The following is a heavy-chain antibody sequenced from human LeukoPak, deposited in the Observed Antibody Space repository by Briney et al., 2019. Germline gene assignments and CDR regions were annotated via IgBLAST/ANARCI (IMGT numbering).Heavy chain of an antibody. CDR3: ARDPPTSGYLRYCGGDCYSHFDS. CDR1: GGSFSNYY. CDR2: INHSGST. V-gene: IGHV4-34*01. Sequence: PSETLSLTCAVYGGSFSNYYWSWIRQPPGKGLEWIGEINHSGSTNYNPSLKSRVTISVDTSKNQFSLKLSSVTAADTAVYYCARDPPTSGYLRYCGGDCYSHFDSWGQGTLVTVSS. D-gene: IGHD2-21*02. J-gene: IGHJ4*02.